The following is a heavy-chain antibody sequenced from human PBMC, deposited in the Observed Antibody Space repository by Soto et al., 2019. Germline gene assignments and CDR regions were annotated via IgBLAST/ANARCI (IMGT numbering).Heavy chain of an antibody. CDR1: GGSISSGDYY. J-gene: IGHJ4*02. CDR3: ARSMIGGLFDY. Sequence: PSETLSLTCTVSGGSISSGDYYWSWIRQPPGKGLEWIGYIYYSGSTYYNPSLKSRVTISVDTSKNQFSLKLSSVTAADTAVYYCARSMIGGLFDYWGQGTLVTVSS. V-gene: IGHV4-30-4*01. D-gene: IGHD3-22*01. CDR2: IYYSGST.